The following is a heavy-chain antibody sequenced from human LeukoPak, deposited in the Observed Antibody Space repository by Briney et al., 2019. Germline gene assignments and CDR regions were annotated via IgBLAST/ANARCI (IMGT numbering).Heavy chain of an antibody. CDR1: GFTFSSYA. V-gene: IGHV3-30-3*01. CDR3: ARAPRITMIVAVTGPVN. J-gene: IGHJ3*01. CDR2: ISYDGSNK. Sequence: GRSLRLSCAASGFTFSSYAMHWVRQAPGKGLEWVAVISYDGSNKYYADSVKGRFTISRDNSKNTLYLQMNSLRAEDTAVYYCARAPRITMIVAVTGPVNWGQGTMVTVSS. D-gene: IGHD3-22*01.